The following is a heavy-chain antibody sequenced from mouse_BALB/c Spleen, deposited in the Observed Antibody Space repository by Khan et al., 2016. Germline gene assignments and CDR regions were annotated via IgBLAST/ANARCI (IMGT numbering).Heavy chain of an antibody. Sequence: LVKTGASVKISCKASGYSFTGYYIHWVKQSHGKGLEWIGYISCYNGATNYNQKFRGKATFTVDTSSSTAYMQFNSLTSEDSAVYCCAREDYDGYYAMDYWGQGTSVTVSS. V-gene: IGHV1S34*01. J-gene: IGHJ4*01. CDR1: GYSFTGYY. CDR2: ISCYNGAT. D-gene: IGHD2-4*01. CDR3: AREDYDGYYAMDY.